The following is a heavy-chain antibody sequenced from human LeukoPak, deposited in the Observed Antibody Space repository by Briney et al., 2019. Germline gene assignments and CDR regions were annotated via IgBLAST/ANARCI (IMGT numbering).Heavy chain of an antibody. Sequence: PGGSLRLSCAASGFTFSSYGMHWVRQAPGKGLEWVAVISYDGSNKYYADSVKGRFTISRDNSKNTLYLQMNSLRAEDTAVYYCAKALPDSSSSGTDYWGQGTLVTVSS. V-gene: IGHV3-30*18. CDR3: AKALPDSSSSGTDY. D-gene: IGHD6-6*01. CDR2: ISYDGSNK. CDR1: GFTFSSYG. J-gene: IGHJ4*02.